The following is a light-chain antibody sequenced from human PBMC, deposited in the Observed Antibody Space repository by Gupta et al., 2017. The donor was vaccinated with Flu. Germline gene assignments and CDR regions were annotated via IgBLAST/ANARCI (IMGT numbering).Light chain of an antibody. CDR1: ESLLHGNGYNY. CDR3: MQALQAPFT. CDR2: LAS. V-gene: IGKV2-28*01. Sequence: TPGPLSLSVTPGEPASISCRSSESLLHGNGYNYLDWYLQKPGQSPQLLIFLASTRASGVPDRFSGSGSGTHFTLTISRVEAEDVGVYYCMQALQAPFTFGHGTKVDIE. J-gene: IGKJ3*01.